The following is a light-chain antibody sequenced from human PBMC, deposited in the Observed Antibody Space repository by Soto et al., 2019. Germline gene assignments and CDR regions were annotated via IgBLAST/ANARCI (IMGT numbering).Light chain of an antibody. CDR1: SSNIGSNY. V-gene: IGLV1-47*01. CDR2: RDD. CDR3: AAWDDSLRAPV. J-gene: IGLJ2*01. Sequence: QSVLTQPPSASGTPGQRITISCFGSSSNIGSNYGYWYQQLPGTAPKLLISRDDERPSGVPDRFSGSKSGTSASLAISGVRSEDEADYFCAAWDDSLRAPVFGGGTKLTVL.